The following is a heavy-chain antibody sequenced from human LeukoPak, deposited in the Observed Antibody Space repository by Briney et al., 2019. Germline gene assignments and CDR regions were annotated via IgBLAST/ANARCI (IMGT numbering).Heavy chain of an antibody. CDR1: GYTFTGYY. CDR2: INPNSGGT. D-gene: IGHD3-9*01. CDR3: ARLDILPGYYNVDAFNI. J-gene: IGHJ3*02. Sequence: GASVKVSCKASGYTFTGYYMHWVRQAPGQGLEWMGWINPNSGGTNYAQKFQGRVTMTRDTSISTAYMELSRLRSDDTAVYYCARLDILPGYYNVDAFNIWGQGTMVTVSS. V-gene: IGHV1-2*02.